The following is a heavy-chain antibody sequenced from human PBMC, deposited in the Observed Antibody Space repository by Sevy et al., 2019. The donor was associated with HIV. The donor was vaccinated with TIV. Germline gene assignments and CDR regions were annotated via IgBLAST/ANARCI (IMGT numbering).Heavy chain of an antibody. CDR1: DDSINSYY. Sequence: SENLSLTCSVSDDSINSYYWSWIRQPPGKGLQWIGYIYNNIGSTSYNPSLRSRVTISVDTSKNQFSLKLTSVTAADTAVYYCARGAVVIGTAATPVLDFWGQGSLVTVSS. V-gene: IGHV4-59*08. CDR3: ARGAVVIGTAATPVLDF. CDR2: IYNNIGST. D-gene: IGHD6-13*01. J-gene: IGHJ4*02.